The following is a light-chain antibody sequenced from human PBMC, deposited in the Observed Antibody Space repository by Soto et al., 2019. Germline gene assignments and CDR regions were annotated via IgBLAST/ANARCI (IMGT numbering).Light chain of an antibody. J-gene: IGLJ2*01. CDR3: QTWGSTIV. V-gene: IGLV4-69*01. CDR2: INSDGSH. CDR1: SGHSSFD. Sequence: QLVLTQSPSASASLGASVKLTCTLSSGHSSFDIAWHQQQPEKGPRYLMKINSDGSHTKGDWIPDRFSGSGSGAERYLTISSLQSEDEAEYYCQTWGSTIVFGGGTKLTVL.